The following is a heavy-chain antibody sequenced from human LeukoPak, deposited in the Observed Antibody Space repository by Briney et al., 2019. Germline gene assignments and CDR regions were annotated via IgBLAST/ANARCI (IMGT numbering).Heavy chain of an antibody. Sequence: PGGSLRLSCAASGFTFSTYWMHWVRQAPGKGLMWVSLIDTDGSSTPYADSVKGRFTISRDNAKNTLYLQMNSLRAEDTAVYYCARVGGSSDSDYWGQGTLVTVSS. V-gene: IGHV3-74*01. D-gene: IGHD3-10*01. CDR2: IDTDGSST. CDR3: ARVGGSSDSDY. CDR1: GFTFSTYW. J-gene: IGHJ4*02.